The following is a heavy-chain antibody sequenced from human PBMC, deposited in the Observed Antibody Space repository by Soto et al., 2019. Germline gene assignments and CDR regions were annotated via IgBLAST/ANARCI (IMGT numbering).Heavy chain of an antibody. D-gene: IGHD3-16*01. CDR1: GGSISSYY. CDR3: ARRGGAYYYGMDV. J-gene: IGHJ6*02. V-gene: IGHV4-59*08. Sequence: SETLSLTCTVSGGSISSYYWSWIRQPPGKGLEWIGYIYYSGSTNYNPSLKSRVTISVDTSKNQFSLKLSSVTAADTAVYYCARRGGAYYYGMDVWGQGTTVTVSS. CDR2: IYYSGST.